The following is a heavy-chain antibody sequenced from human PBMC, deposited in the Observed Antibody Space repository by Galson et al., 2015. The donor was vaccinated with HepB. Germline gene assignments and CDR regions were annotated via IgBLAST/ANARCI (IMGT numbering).Heavy chain of an antibody. CDR2: ILYDGSNK. V-gene: IGHV3-30-3*01. Sequence: SLRLSCAASGFTFSSSAMNWVRQAPGKGLEWVAVILYDGSNKFYADSVKGRFTISRDNSKNTLYLQMNSLRPDDTAVYYCASSGQATGIQFDYWGQGTLVTVSS. J-gene: IGHJ4*02. D-gene: IGHD1-26*01. CDR1: GFTFSSSA. CDR3: ASSGQATGIQFDY.